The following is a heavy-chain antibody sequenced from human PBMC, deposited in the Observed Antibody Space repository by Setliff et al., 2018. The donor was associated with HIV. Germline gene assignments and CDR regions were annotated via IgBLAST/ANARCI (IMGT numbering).Heavy chain of an antibody. Sequence: ASVKVSCKASGYTFSGYSMHWVRQAPGQGLEWMGWINPNSGGTNYAQKFQGRVTMTRDTSISTAYMELSRLTYEDTAVYYCARDRVITLIPGYLYYLDVLGKGTTVTVP. CDR2: INPNSGGT. CDR1: GYTFSGYS. J-gene: IGHJ6*03. CDR3: ARDRVITLIPGYLYYLDV. D-gene: IGHD3-16*01. V-gene: IGHV1-2*02.